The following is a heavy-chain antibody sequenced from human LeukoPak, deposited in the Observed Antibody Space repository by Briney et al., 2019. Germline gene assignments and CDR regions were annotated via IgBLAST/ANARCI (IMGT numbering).Heavy chain of an antibody. D-gene: IGHD3-10*01. V-gene: IGHV3-30-3*01. CDR1: GFTFSSYA. CDR3: ARVPGDYYYYGMDV. J-gene: IGHJ6*02. CDR2: ISYDGSNK. Sequence: GGSLRLSCAASGFTFSSYAMHWVRQAPGKGLEWVAVISYDGSNKYYADSVKGRFTISRDNSKNTLYLQMNSLRAEDTAMYYCARVPGDYYYYGMDVWGQGTTVTVSS.